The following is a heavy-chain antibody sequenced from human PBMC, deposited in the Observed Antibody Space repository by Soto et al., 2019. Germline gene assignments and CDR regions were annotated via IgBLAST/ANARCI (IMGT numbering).Heavy chain of an antibody. D-gene: IGHD2-8*01. CDR3: ARPKLTYYIVY. V-gene: IGHV4-31*03. CDR2: IYYSGST. Sequence: SETLSLTCTVSGGSISSGGYYWSWIRQHPGKGLEWIGYIYYSGSTYYNPSLKSRVTISVDTSKNQFSLKLSSVTAADTAVYFCARPKLTYYIVYWCQGLLVTVFS. J-gene: IGHJ4*02. CDR1: GGSISSGGYY.